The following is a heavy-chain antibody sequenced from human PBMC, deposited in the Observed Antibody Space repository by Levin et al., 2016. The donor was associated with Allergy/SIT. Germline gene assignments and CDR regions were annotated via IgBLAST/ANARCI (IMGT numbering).Heavy chain of an antibody. V-gene: IGHV4-59*01. CDR1: GVSISSSY. CDR2: MYYSGST. J-gene: IGHJ3*02. D-gene: IGHD2-15*01. Sequence: SETLSLTCTVSGVSISSSYWTWIRQPPGKGLEWIGYMYYSGSTNYNPSLQRRVTMSPDTSKNQFSLRLSSVTAADTAVYYCARSYFPSGAFKNFNDAFDIWGQGTMVTVSS. CDR3: ARSYFPSGAFKNFNDAFDI.